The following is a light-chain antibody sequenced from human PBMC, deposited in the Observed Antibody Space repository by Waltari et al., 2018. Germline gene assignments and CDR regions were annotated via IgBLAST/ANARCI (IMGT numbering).Light chain of an antibody. CDR3: TSFTYRTTLV. CDR2: DVT. CDR1: NRDVGGYNQ. V-gene: IGLV2-14*03. J-gene: IGLJ2*01. Sequence: QSALTQPASVSGSPGQSITISCTGTNRDVGGYNQVSWYQYLPGKAPKLLIYDVTKRASGVSDRFSGSRSGATASLTISGLQAEDEADYYCTSFTYRTTLVFGGGTKLAVL.